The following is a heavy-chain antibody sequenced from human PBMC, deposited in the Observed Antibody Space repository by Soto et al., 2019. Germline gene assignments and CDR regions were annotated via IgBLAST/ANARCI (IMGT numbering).Heavy chain of an antibody. V-gene: IGHV3-15*01. CDR2: MKSKSEGETT. D-gene: IGHD3-22*01. CDR1: GFTFNNAW. Sequence: LRLSCAASGFTFNNAWMGWVRQAPGQGLEWVGHMKSKSEGETTDYAAPVKGRFTISRDDSKNTVYLQMHSLTTEDTAVYYCTAQFYFAASGYSFELWGQGTLVTVSS. J-gene: IGHJ4*02. CDR3: TAQFYFAASGYSFEL.